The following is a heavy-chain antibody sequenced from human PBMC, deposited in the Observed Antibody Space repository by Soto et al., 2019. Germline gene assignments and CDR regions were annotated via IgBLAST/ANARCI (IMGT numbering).Heavy chain of an antibody. CDR1: GYTFTNYG. CDR3: AREGIAVAGNYYYYYMDV. J-gene: IGHJ6*03. V-gene: IGHV1-18*01. D-gene: IGHD6-19*01. CDR2: ISAYNGNT. Sequence: GASVKVSCKASGYTFTNYGISWVRQAPGQGLDWMGWISAYNGNTNYAQKLQGRVPMTTDTSTSTAYMELRSLRSDDTAVFYCAREGIAVAGNYYYYYMDVWGKGTTVTVSS.